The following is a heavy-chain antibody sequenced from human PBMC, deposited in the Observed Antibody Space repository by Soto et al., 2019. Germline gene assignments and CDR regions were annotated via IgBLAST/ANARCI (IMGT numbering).Heavy chain of an antibody. CDR1: GYTFTDYY. V-gene: IGHV1-69-2*01. CDR3: GTVGRLGSTGASTYGMDV. J-gene: IGHJ6*02. Sequence: GASVKVSCKVSGYTFTDYYVHWVQQAPGKGLEWMGLVDSADGETIYAEKFQGRVTMTADTSTDTAYMELTSLRSEDAAVYYCGTVGRLGSTGASTYGMDVWGQGTKVTVCS. D-gene: IGHD3-9*01. CDR2: VDSADGET.